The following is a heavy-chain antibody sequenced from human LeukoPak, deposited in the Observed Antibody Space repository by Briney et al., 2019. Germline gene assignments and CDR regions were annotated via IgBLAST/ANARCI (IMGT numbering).Heavy chain of an antibody. CDR1: GYSFTNFW. CDR2: IYPDDSDT. J-gene: IGHJ4*02. Sequence: ESLKISCAGSGYSFTNFWIGWVRQMPGKGLEWMGIIYPDDSDTTYSPSFQGQVTISADRSISTAYLQWSSLKASDTAMHYCARRILTGYYSFDYWGQGTLVTVSS. CDR3: ARRILTGYYSFDY. V-gene: IGHV5-51*01. D-gene: IGHD3-9*01.